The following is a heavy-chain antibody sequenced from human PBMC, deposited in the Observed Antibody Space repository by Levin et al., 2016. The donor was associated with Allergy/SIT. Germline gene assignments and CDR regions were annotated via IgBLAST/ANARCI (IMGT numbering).Heavy chain of an antibody. J-gene: IGHJ3*01. V-gene: IGHV1-24*01. CDR1: GYTLTELS. CDR3: ATNVPFMVRSYAFDL. D-gene: IGHD3-10*01. Sequence: ASVKVSCKVSGYTLTELSMHWVRRAPTKGLEWMGGFDPEHGKTIYAQKFQGRLTMTEDTSTDTVFMELSSLRSEDTAVYYCATNVPFMVRSYAFDLWGQGTMVTVSS. CDR2: FDPEHGKT.